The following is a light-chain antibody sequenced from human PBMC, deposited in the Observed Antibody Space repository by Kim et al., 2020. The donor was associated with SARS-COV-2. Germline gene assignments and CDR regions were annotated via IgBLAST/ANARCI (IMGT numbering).Light chain of an antibody. CDR3: SSYTDTNNLI. Sequence: GQSVTLSCTGTSSDVGGYNYVSWYQQHPGKVPKLIIYEVNDRPSGVPDRFSGSKSGNTASLTISGLQADDEADYYCSSYTDTNNLIFGGGTQLTVL. CDR1: SSDVGGYNY. CDR2: EVN. V-gene: IGLV2-8*01. J-gene: IGLJ2*01.